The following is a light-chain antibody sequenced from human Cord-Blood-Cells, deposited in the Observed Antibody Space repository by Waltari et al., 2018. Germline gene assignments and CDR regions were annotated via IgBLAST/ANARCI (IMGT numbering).Light chain of an antibody. CDR1: QSISSY. CDR3: QQSYSTPYS. Sequence: DIQITQPPSSLPASVGNRVTITCRASQSISSYLNWYQQKPGKAPKLLIYAASSLQSGVPSRFSGSGSGTDFTLTISSLQPEDFATYYCQQSYSTPYSFGQGTKLDIK. V-gene: IGKV1-39*01. J-gene: IGKJ2*03. CDR2: AAS.